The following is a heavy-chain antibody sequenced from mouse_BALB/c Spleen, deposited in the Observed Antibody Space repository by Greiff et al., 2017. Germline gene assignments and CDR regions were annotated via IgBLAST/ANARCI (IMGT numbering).Heavy chain of an antibody. CDR1: GYSITSGYY. D-gene: IGHD1-1*01. J-gene: IGHJ2*01. Sequence: QLQESGPGLVKPSQSLSLTCSVTGYSITSGYYWNWIRQFPGNKLEWMGYISYDGSNNYNPSLKNRISITRDTSKNQFFLKLNSVTTEDTASYYCARVEDYYGSGGYGGQGTTLTVSS. CDR3: ARVEDYYGSGGY. V-gene: IGHV3-6*02. CDR2: ISYDGSN.